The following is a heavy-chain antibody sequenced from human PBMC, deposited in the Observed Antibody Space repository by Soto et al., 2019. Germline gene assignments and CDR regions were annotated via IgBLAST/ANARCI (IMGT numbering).Heavy chain of an antibody. Sequence: QVQLVESGGGVVQPGGSLRLSCAASGFSYRSYGMHWVRQAPGKGLEWVAVISNGGSEKYYADSVKSRFTISRDNSRNTLLLQMDSLRAEDSAVYYCARVTSPRGYCYFAMDVWGQGTTVTVSS. D-gene: IGHD3-10*01. CDR1: GFSYRSYG. CDR3: ARVTSPRGYCYFAMDV. V-gene: IGHV3-30*03. CDR2: ISNGGSEK. J-gene: IGHJ6*02.